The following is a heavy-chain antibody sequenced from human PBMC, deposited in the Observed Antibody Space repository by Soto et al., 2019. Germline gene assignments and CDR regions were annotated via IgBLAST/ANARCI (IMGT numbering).Heavy chain of an antibody. J-gene: IGHJ4*02. CDR3: TTRWAPHYYDSSGYYAV. D-gene: IGHD3-22*01. Sequence: GGSLRLSCAASGFTFSNAWLSWDRQAPGKGLAWVGRIKSKTDGGPTDYAAPVKGGFTIASDDSKNTLYLQMNSLKTEDTAGYYCTTRWAPHYYDSSGYYAVWGPGTLVTVSS. CDR1: GFTFSNAW. V-gene: IGHV3-15*01. CDR2: IKSKTDGGPT.